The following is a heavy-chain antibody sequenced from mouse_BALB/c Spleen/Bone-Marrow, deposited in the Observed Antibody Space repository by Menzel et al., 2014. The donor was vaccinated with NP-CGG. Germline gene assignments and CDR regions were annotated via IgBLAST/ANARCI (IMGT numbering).Heavy chain of an antibody. V-gene: IGHV5-17*02. D-gene: IGHD4-1*01. J-gene: IGHJ2*01. CDR1: GFTFSSFG. CDR3: TRGGNWDDFDY. CDR2: ISSGSSTI. Sequence: EVQLQESGGGLVQPGGSRKLSCAASGFTFSSFGMHWVRQAPEKGLEWVAYISSGSSTILYADTVKGRFTVSRDNPKNTLFLQMTSLRSEDTAMYYCTRGGNWDDFDYWGQGTTLTVSS.